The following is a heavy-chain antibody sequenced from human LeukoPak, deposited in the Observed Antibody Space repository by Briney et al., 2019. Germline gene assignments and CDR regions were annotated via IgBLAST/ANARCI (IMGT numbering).Heavy chain of an antibody. V-gene: IGHV4-59*01. CDR1: GGSISSYY. Sequence: SETLSLTCTVSGGSISSYYWSWIRQPPGKGLEWIGYVYYSGSTNYNPSLKSRVTISVDTSKNQFSLKLSSVTAADTAVYYCARCGGDCYYSPAFDIWGQGTMVTVSS. D-gene: IGHD2-21*02. J-gene: IGHJ3*02. CDR2: VYYSGST. CDR3: ARCGGDCYYSPAFDI.